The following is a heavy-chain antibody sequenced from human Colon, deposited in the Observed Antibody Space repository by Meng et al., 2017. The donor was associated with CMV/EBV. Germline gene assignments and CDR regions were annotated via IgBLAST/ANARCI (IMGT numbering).Heavy chain of an antibody. D-gene: IGHD7-27*01. J-gene: IGHJ4*02. Sequence: SVKVSSKASGYSFTTYTINWVRQAPGQGLEWMGWINTNTGNPTYAQGLTGRFAFSSDAAITTAYLHISSLEPEDTAVYYCTRGSTWGYWGQGTLVTVSS. CDR2: INTNTGNP. CDR1: GYSFTTYT. CDR3: TRGSTWGY. V-gene: IGHV7-4-1*02.